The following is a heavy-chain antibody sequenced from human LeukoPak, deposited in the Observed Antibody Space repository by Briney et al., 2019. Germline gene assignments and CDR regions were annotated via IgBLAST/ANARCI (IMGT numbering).Heavy chain of an antibody. J-gene: IGHJ5*02. CDR2: IYTSGST. CDR1: GGSISSYY. V-gene: IGHV4-4*07. Sequence: SETLSLTCTVSGGSISSYYWSWIRQPAGKGLEWIGRIYTSGSTNYNPSLKSRVTMSVDTSKNQFSLKLSSVTAADTAVYYCARELSTSWYPAQYNWFDPWGQGTLVTVSS. CDR3: ARELSTSWYPAQYNWFDP. D-gene: IGHD6-13*01.